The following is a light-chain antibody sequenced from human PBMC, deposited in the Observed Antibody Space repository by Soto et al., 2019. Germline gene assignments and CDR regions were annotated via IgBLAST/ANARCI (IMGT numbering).Light chain of an antibody. CDR3: QQRSNWPIT. V-gene: IGKV3-11*01. Sequence: EIVLTQSPATLSLSPGDRATLSCRASQSVSSYFAWYQQERGQAPRLLIYDASNRATGIPARFSGSGSGTDFTLTISSLEPEDFAVYYCQQRSNWPITFGQGTRLEIK. CDR2: DAS. CDR1: QSVSSY. J-gene: IGKJ5*01.